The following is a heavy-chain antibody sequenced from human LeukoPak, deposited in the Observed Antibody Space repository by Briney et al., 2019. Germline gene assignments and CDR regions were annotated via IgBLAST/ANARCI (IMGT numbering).Heavy chain of an antibody. CDR2: ISHSGST. J-gene: IGHJ4*02. V-gene: IGHV4-34*01. D-gene: IGHD6-25*01. CDR3: ARVEIDASGYVIDY. CDR1: GGXLSDYH. Sequence: SETLSLTCAVYGGXLSDYHCRWIRQPPGKGLEWIGEISHSGSTNYNPSLKSRVTVSVDRSKNQFSLNLNSVTAADTAVYYCARVEIDASGYVIDYWGQGTLVTVSS.